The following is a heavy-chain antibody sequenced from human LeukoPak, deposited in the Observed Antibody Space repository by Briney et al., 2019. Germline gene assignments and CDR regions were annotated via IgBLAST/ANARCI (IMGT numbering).Heavy chain of an antibody. CDR3: ARVDGDYHNWFDP. D-gene: IGHD4-17*01. J-gene: IGHJ5*02. Sequence: GASVKVSCKASGYTFTGYYMHWVRQAPGQGLEWMGWINPNSGGTNYAQKFQGRVTMTRDTSISTAYMELSRLRSDDTAVYYCARVDGDYHNWFDPWGQGTLVTVSS. CDR1: GYTFTGYY. CDR2: INPNSGGT. V-gene: IGHV1-2*02.